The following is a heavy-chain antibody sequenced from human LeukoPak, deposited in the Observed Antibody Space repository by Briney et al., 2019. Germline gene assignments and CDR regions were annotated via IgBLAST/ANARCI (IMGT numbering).Heavy chain of an antibody. J-gene: IGHJ6*02. CDR1: GFTVSSNY. CDR2: IYSGGST. V-gene: IGHV3-53*01. CDR3: ARGLRGRANGMDV. Sequence: GGSLRLSCAASGFTVSSNYMSWVRQAPGKGLEWVSVIYSGGSTYYADSVKGRFTISRDNSKNTLYLQMNSLRAEDTAVYYCARGLRGRANGMDVWGQGTTVTVSS. D-gene: IGHD3-16*01.